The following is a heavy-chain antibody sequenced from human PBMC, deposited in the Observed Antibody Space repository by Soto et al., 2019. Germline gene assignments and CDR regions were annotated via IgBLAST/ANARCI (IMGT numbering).Heavy chain of an antibody. D-gene: IGHD3-16*01. Sequence: ASVEVSCKASGYTFADYYLHWVRQAPGQGLEWMGWINANSGGTNFAQKFQGRVTMTRDTSIDTAYMDLNRLRSDDTAVYFCARYLMISESGMDVWGQGTTVTVSS. CDR2: INANSGGT. CDR1: GYTFADYY. V-gene: IGHV1-2*02. CDR3: ARYLMISESGMDV. J-gene: IGHJ6*02.